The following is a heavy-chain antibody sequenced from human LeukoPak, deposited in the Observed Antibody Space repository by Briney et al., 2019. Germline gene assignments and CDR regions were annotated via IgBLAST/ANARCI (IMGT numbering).Heavy chain of an antibody. CDR2: IYCSGST. J-gene: IGHJ4*02. Sequence: SETLSLTCTVSGGSISSYYWSWIRQPPGKGLEWIGYIYCSGSTNYNPSLKSRVTISVDTSKNQFSLKLSSVTAADTAVYYCARDPQSEAYFDYWGQGTLVTVSS. CDR1: GGSISSYY. CDR3: ARDPQSEAYFDY. V-gene: IGHV4-59*01.